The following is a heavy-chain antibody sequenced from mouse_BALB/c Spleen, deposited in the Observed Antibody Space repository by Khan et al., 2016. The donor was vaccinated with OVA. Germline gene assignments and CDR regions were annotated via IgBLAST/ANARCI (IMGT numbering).Heavy chain of an antibody. CDR2: INTYTGEP. V-gene: IGHV9-3-1*01. D-gene: IGHD2-10*01. CDR3: ARPTYFSYTLDY. Sequence: QVQLKESGPELKKPGETVKISCKASGYTFTNYGMNWVKQSPGKALKWMGWINTYTGEPTYADDFKGRFAFSLETSASTAYLQINNLKNEDTATXFCARPTYFSYTLDYWGQGTSVTVSS. CDR1: GYTFTNYG. J-gene: IGHJ4*01.